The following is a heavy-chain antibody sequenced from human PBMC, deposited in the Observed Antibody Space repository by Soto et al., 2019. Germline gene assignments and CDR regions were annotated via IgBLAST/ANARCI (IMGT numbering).Heavy chain of an antibody. J-gene: IGHJ4*02. Sequence: GGSLRLSCAASGFTFTSYAMGWVRQAPGKGLEWVSTLSAGGGSTYYADSVKGRFTISRDNSKNTLYLQMNSLRAEDTALYYCAKATSSGRFFDYWGQGTLVTVSS. CDR3: AKATSSGRFFDY. V-gene: IGHV3-23*01. CDR1: GFTFTSYA. CDR2: LSAGGGST. D-gene: IGHD1-26*01.